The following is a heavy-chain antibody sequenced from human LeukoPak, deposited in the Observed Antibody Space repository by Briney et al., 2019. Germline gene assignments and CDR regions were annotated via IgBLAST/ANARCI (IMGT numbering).Heavy chain of an antibody. V-gene: IGHV1-46*01. Sequence: GASVKVSCKASGYTFTSYYMHWVRQAPGQGLEWMGIINPSGGSTSYAQKFQGRVTMTRDVSTSTVYMELSSLRSEDTAVYYCARISEYYDSSGYYEYFQHWGQGTLVTVSS. D-gene: IGHD3-22*01. CDR2: INPSGGST. CDR3: ARISEYYDSSGYYEYFQH. CDR1: GYTFTSYY. J-gene: IGHJ1*01.